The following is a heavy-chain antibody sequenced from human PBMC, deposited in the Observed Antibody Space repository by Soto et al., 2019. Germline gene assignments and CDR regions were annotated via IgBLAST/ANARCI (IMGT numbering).Heavy chain of an antibody. CDR3: AAGGGLPRYY. Sequence: SETLSLTCTVSGGSISSGDYYWSWIRQPPGKGLEWIGYIYYSGSTYYNPSLMSRVTISVDRSKNQFSLKLSSVTVACTAVYYCAAGGGLPRYYWGQGTLVTVSS. CDR2: IYYSGST. CDR1: GGSISSGDYY. D-gene: IGHD5-12*01. V-gene: IGHV4-31*02. J-gene: IGHJ4*02.